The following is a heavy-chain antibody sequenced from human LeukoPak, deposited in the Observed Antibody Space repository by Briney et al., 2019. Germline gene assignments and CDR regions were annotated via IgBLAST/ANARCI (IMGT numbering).Heavy chain of an antibody. Sequence: GGSLRLSCAASGFTFSSYGMHWVRQAPGKGLEWVAFIRYDGSNKYYADSVKGRFTISRDNSKNTLYLQMNSLRAEDTAVYYCAKGSPFGVLTPYYFDYWGQGTLVTVSS. CDR1: GFTFSSYG. J-gene: IGHJ4*02. CDR2: IRYDGSNK. D-gene: IGHD3-3*01. CDR3: AKGSPFGVLTPYYFDY. V-gene: IGHV3-30*02.